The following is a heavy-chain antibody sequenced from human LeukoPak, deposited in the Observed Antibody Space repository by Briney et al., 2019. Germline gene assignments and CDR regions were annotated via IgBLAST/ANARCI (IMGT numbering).Heavy chain of an antibody. CDR1: GGSISSYY. J-gene: IGHJ3*02. Sequence: PSETLSLTCTVSGGSISSYYWSWIRQPPGKGLEWIGYIYHSGSTYYNPSLKSRVTISVDRSKNQFSLKLSSVTAADTAVYYCARGTYDFWSGYYTGGYAFDIWGQGTMVTVSS. CDR2: IYHSGST. D-gene: IGHD3-3*01. CDR3: ARGTYDFWSGYYTGGYAFDI. V-gene: IGHV4-59*12.